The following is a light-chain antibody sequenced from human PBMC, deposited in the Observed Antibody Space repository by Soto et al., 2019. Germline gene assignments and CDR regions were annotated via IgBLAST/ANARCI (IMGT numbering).Light chain of an antibody. CDR3: QHYSNWPPWT. Sequence: EIVMTQSPATLSVSPGERATLSCRASQSVSSNLAWYQQKPGQAPRLLIYGASTRATGIPARFSGSGSGTXXXXXISXLQSEXFAVYYCQHYSNWPPWTFGQGTKVEIK. J-gene: IGKJ1*01. CDR1: QSVSSN. V-gene: IGKV3-15*01. CDR2: GAS.